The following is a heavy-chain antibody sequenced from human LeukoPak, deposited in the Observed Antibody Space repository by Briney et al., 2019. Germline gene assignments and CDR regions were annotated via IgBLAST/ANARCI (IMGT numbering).Heavy chain of an antibody. V-gene: IGHV1-46*01. CDR2: INPSGSST. J-gene: IGHJ6*02. CDR3: ARDRDDFWSGYYTYYYYGMDV. CDR1: GYTFTSYY. Sequence: ASVKVSCKASGYTFTSYYMHWVRQAPGQGLEWMGIINPSGSSTSYAQKFQGRVTMTRDTSTSTVYMELSSLRSEDTAVYYCARDRDDFWSGYYTYYYYGMDVWGQGTTVTVSS. D-gene: IGHD3-3*01.